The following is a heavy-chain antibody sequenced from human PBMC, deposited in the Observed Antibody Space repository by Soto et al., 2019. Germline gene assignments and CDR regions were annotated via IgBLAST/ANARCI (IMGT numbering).Heavy chain of an antibody. V-gene: IGHV3-30-3*01. CDR3: ARDHSGSLETPFQH. CDR2: ISYDGSNK. D-gene: IGHD1-26*01. J-gene: IGHJ1*01. CDR1: GFTFSSYA. Sequence: QVQLVESGGGVVQPGRSLRLSCAASGFTFSSYAMHWVRQAPGKGLEWVAVISYDGSNKYYADSVKGRFTISRDNSKNTLYLQMNSLRAEDTAVYYCARDHSGSLETPFQHWGQGTLVTVSS.